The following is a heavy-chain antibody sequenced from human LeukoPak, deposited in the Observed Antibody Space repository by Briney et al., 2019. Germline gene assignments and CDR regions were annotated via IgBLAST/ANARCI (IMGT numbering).Heavy chain of an antibody. CDR1: GFTFSTYV. D-gene: IGHD4-17*01. CDR2: ISGSGGST. CDR3: AKALGDYVHWFDP. Sequence: GGSLRLSCAASGFTFSTYVMSWVRQAPGKGLEWVSGISGSGGSTYYADSVKGRFTISRDNSKNTLYLQMNSLRAEDTAVYYCAKALGDYVHWFDPWGQGTLVTVSS. V-gene: IGHV3-23*01. J-gene: IGHJ5*02.